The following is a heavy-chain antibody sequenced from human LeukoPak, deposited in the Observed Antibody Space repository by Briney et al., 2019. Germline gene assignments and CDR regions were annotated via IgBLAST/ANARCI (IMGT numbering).Heavy chain of an antibody. Sequence: ASVKVSCKASGYTFTSYGISWVRQAPGQGLEWMGWISAYNGNTNYAQKLQGRVTMTTDTSTSTAYMELRSLRSDDTAVYYCARGKAAGHYYYYYMDVWGKGTTVTVSS. CDR3: ARGKAAGHYYYYYMDV. D-gene: IGHD6-13*01. CDR2: ISAYNGNT. V-gene: IGHV1-18*01. J-gene: IGHJ6*03. CDR1: GYTFTSYG.